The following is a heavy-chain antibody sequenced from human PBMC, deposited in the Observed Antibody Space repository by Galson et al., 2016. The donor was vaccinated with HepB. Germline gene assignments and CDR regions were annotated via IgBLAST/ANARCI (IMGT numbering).Heavy chain of an antibody. D-gene: IGHD6-6*01. V-gene: IGHV4-4*02. J-gene: IGHJ4*02. CDR2: TSLGRGT. Sequence: LTCAVSGDSVTGRNWWAWVRQAPGRGLEWIGETSLGRGTNYDPSLKNRVTISVDTSENQFSMRLTSVTAADTAVYYCARDAQYGNHVWAFAYWGQGILVTVSS. CDR1: GDSVTGRNW. CDR3: ARDAQYGNHVWAFAY.